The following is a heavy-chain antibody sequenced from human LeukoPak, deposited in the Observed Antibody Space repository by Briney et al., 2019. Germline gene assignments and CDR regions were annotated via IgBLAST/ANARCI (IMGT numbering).Heavy chain of an antibody. V-gene: IGHV4-34*01. J-gene: IGHJ4*02. CDR2: TNHSGST. D-gene: IGHD6-6*01. CDR1: GGSFSGYY. Sequence: SETLSLTCAVYGGSFSGYYWSWIRQPPGKGLEWIGETNHSGSTNYNPSLKSRVTISVDTSKNQFSLKLSSVTAADTAVYYCARKFIAARPFDYWGQGTLVTVSS. CDR3: ARKFIAARPFDY.